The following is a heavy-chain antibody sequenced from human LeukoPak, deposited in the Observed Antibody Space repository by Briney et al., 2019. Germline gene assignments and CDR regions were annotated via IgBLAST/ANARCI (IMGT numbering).Heavy chain of an antibody. D-gene: IGHD6-13*01. CDR2: ISWNSGSI. CDR1: GFTFDDYA. V-gene: IGHV3-9*01. J-gene: IGHJ4*02. CDR3: AKDITPSIAAAGTKSGFDY. Sequence: GGSLRLSYAASGFTFDDYAMPWVRQAPGKGLEWVSGISWNSGSIGYADSVKGRITISRDNAKNSLYLQMNSLRAEDTALYYCAKDITPSIAAAGTKSGFDYWGQGTLVTVSS.